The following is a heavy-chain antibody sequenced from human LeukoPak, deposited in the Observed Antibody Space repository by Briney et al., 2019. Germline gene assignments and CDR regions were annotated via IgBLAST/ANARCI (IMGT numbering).Heavy chain of an antibody. CDR2: IYAGDSEI. D-gene: IGHD5-12*01. CDR3: ARHSRGSNDY. V-gene: IGHV5-51*01. Sequence: GESLKISCKGSGYTFNAYWIGWVRQMPGKGLEWMGVIYAGDSEIRYSPPFQGQVTISVDKSISTAYLQWSSLKASDTAMYYCARHSRGSNDYWGQGTLVTVSS. J-gene: IGHJ4*02. CDR1: GYTFNAYW.